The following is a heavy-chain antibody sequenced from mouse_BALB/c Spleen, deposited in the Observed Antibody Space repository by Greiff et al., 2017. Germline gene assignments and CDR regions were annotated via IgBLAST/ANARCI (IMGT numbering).Heavy chain of an antibody. CDR1: GYTFSSYW. J-gene: IGHJ3*01. Sequence: VQLQQSGAELMKPGASVKISCKATGYTFSSYWIEWVKQRPGHGLEWIGEILPGSGSTNYNEKFKGKATFTADTSSNTAYMQLSSLTSEDSAVYYCARLSGTGAWFAYWGQGTLVTVSA. CDR2: ILPGSGST. V-gene: IGHV1-9*01. CDR3: ARLSGTGAWFAY. D-gene: IGHD4-1*01.